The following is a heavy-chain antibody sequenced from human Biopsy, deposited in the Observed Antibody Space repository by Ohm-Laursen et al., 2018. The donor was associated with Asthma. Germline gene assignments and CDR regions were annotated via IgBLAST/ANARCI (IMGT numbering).Heavy chain of an antibody. V-gene: IGHV5-51*01. CDR3: ARFIDGTLFVDY. J-gene: IGHJ4*02. D-gene: IGHD1-7*01. CDR2: IFPGDSDT. CDR1: GYIFTSYW. Sequence: ESLKISCKLSGYIFTSYWIGWVRQMPGKGLEWMGIIFPGDSDTIYSPSFQGQVTISADMSISTAFLQWSSLRASDTAIYYCARFIDGTLFVDYWGQGTLVTVSS.